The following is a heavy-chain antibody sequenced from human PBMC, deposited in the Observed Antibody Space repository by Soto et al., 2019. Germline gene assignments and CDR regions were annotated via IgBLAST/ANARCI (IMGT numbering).Heavy chain of an antibody. J-gene: IGHJ5*02. CDR2: IYYSGST. V-gene: IGHV4-39*01. CDR3: ARGSDSSSWHGGWFDP. CDR1: GRSISSTTYY. Sequence: SETLSLTCTVSGRSISSTTYYWGWIRQSPGKRLEWIGNIYYSGSTYYNPSLKGRVTISVDTSKNQFSLKLSSVTAADTAVYYCARGSDSSSWHGGWFDPWGQRTLVTLSS. D-gene: IGHD6-13*01.